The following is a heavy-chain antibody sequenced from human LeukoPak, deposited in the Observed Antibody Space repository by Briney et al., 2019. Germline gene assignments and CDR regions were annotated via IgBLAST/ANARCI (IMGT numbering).Heavy chain of an antibody. CDR2: INPNSGGT. V-gene: IGHV1-2*02. J-gene: IGHJ6*02. D-gene: IGHD2-2*01. CDR3: ARAMPLRYYYYYYGVDV. Sequence: GASVKVSCKASGYTFTGYYMHWVRQAPGQGLEWMGWINPNSGGTNYAQKFQGRVTMTRDTSISTAYMELSRLRSDDTAVYYCARAMPLRYYYYYYGVDVWGQGTTVTVSS. CDR1: GYTFTGYY.